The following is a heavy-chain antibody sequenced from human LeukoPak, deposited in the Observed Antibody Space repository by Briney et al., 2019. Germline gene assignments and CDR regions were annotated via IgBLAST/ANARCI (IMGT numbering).Heavy chain of an antibody. CDR2: INPNSGGT. D-gene: IGHD3-3*01. CDR3: AREELRVLRFLEWLPGDY. Sequence: ASVKVSCKASGYTFTGYYMHWVRQAPGQGLEWMGWINPNSGGTNYAQKFQGRVTMTRDTSISTAYMELSRLRSDDTAAYYCAREELRVLRFLEWLPGDYWGQGTLVTVSS. J-gene: IGHJ4*02. CDR1: GYTFTGYY. V-gene: IGHV1-2*02.